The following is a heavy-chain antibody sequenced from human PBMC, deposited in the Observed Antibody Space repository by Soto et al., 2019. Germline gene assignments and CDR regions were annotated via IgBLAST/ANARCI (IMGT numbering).Heavy chain of an antibody. CDR2: ISGTGGST. J-gene: IGHJ4*02. CDR1: GCTFNNYA. Sequence: GGSLRLSCAAAGCTFNNYASNWVRQAPGKGLEWVATISGTGGSTYYADSVKGRFTISRDNSKNTLYLQMNSLRVEDTAVYYCAKDRLGGNFDYWGQGTQVTVSS. V-gene: IGHV3-23*01. CDR3: AKDRLGGNFDY.